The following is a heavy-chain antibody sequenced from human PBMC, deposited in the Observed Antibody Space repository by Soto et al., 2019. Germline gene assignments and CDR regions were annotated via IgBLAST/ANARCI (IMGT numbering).Heavy chain of an antibody. V-gene: IGHV1-18*01. D-gene: IGHD4-17*01. CDR1: GYTFTSYG. CDR3: AREDYGDYALDY. Sequence: ASVKVSCKASGYTFTSYGISWVRQAPGQGLEWMGWISAYNGNTNYAQKLQGRVTMTTDTSTSTAYMELRSLRSDDTAVYYRAREDYGDYALDYWGQGTLVTVSS. J-gene: IGHJ4*02. CDR2: ISAYNGNT.